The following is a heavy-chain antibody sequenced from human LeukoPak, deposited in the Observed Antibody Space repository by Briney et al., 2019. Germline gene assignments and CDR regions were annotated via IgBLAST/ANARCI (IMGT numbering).Heavy chain of an antibody. Sequence: PGRSLRLSCAASGFTFSSYGMHWVRQAPGKGLEWVADIWFDGKNEHFADSVKGRFTISRDNSKNTMYLQINSLRAEDTAVYYCVSFYETYWGRGTLVTVSS. CDR1: GFTFSSYG. CDR3: VSFYETY. J-gene: IGHJ4*02. D-gene: IGHD2/OR15-2a*01. CDR2: IWFDGKNE. V-gene: IGHV3-33*01.